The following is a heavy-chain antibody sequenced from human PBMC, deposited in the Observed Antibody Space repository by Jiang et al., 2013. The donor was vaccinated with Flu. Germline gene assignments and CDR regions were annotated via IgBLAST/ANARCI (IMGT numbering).Heavy chain of an antibody. CDR2: IRFDGSDK. V-gene: IGHV3-30*02. J-gene: IGHJ4*02. CDR3: ATLRGSSYDTYLADY. CDR1: GFTFSYYA. D-gene: IGHD3-9*01. Sequence: VQLLESGGGVVQPGGSLRLSCAASGFTFSYYAMSWVRQAPGKGLEWMASIRFDGSDKYYAESVKGRFTISRDNSKNTLYLQMSSLRAEDTSVYYCATLRGSSYDTYLADYWGQGTLVTVSS.